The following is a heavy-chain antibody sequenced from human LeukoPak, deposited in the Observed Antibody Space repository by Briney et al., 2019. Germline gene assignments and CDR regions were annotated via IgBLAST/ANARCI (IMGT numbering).Heavy chain of an antibody. D-gene: IGHD2-15*01. CDR1: SYTFTSYG. Sequence: ASVKVSCMAYSYTFTSYGTSWERPAPGGGSEWVGWILAYNGNTNYAQKLQGRVTMTRDTSTSTAYVELRSLRSDDTAVYYCARDLIRYCRGGSCYSVRYGMDVWGQGTTVTVSS. CDR2: ILAYNGNT. CDR3: ARDLIRYCRGGSCYSVRYGMDV. V-gene: IGHV1-18*01. J-gene: IGHJ6*02.